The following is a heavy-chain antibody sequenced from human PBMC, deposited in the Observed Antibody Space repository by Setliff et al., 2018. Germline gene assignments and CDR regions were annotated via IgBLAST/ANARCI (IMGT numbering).Heavy chain of an antibody. Sequence: SETLSLTCTVSGGSISSGGYYWGWIRQPPGRGLEWIGSIYYSRTTYYNPSLKGRATLSIDASKRQFSLKLSSVTAADTAVYYCVRMSGFLYMDVWGKGTTVT. J-gene: IGHJ6*03. CDR2: IYYSRTT. CDR1: GGSISSGGYY. D-gene: IGHD3-3*01. CDR3: VRMSGFLYMDV. V-gene: IGHV4-39*07.